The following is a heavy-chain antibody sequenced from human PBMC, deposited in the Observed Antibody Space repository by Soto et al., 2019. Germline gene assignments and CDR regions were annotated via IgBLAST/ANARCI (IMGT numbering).Heavy chain of an antibody. CDR2: IYYSGST. J-gene: IGHJ4*02. CDR1: GGSISSGGYY. V-gene: IGHV4-31*03. D-gene: IGHD2-21*02. CDR3: ARVNLAYCGGDCYNFDY. Sequence: PSETLSLTCTVSGGSISSGGYYWSWIRQHPGKGLEWIGYIYYSGSTYYNQSLKSRVTISVDTSKNQFSLKLSSVTAADTAVYYCARVNLAYCGGDCYNFDYWGQGTLVTVSS.